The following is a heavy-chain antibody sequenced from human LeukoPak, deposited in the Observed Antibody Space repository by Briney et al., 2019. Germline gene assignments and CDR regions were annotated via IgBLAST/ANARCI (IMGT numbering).Heavy chain of an antibody. CDR3: AKGSGSGKYYFDY. CDR1: GFTFDDYA. CDR2: ISGSGGST. Sequence: PGGSLRLSCAASGFTFDDYAMHWVRQAPGKGLEWVSAISGSGGSTYYADSVKGRFTISRDNSKNTLYLQMNSLRAEDTAVYYCAKGSGSGKYYFDYWGQGTLVTVSS. D-gene: IGHD3-10*01. J-gene: IGHJ4*02. V-gene: IGHV3-23*01.